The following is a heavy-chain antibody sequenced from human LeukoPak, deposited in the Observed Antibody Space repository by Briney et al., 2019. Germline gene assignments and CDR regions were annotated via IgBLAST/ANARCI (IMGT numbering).Heavy chain of an antibody. V-gene: IGHV4-61*02. Sequence: PSETLSLTCTVSGGSISSGSYYWSWIRQPAGKGLEWIGRIYTSGSTNYNPSLKSRVTISVDTSKNQFSLKLSSVTAADTAVYYCARGLGVGITIFGVVTNDAFDIWGQGTMVTVSS. CDR1: GGSISSGSYY. CDR2: IYTSGST. J-gene: IGHJ3*02. CDR3: ARGLGVGITIFGVVTNDAFDI. D-gene: IGHD3-3*01.